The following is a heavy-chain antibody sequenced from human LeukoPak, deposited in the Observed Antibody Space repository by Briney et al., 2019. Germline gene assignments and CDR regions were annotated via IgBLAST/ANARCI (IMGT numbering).Heavy chain of an antibody. CDR3: ARVKARSGSYALDY. CDR2: ISPHNGDT. Sequence: ASVWVSCKASGYTFTTYGISWVRQAPGQGLEWMGWISPHNGDTNYAQRLQGRVTMTTDTSTSTAYMELRSLRSDDTAVYYCARVKARSGSYALDYWGQGTLVT. D-gene: IGHD1-26*01. V-gene: IGHV1-18*01. J-gene: IGHJ4*02. CDR1: GYTFTTYG.